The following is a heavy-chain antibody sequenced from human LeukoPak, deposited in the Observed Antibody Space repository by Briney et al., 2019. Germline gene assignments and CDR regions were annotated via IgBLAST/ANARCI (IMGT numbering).Heavy chain of an antibody. D-gene: IGHD2-15*01. V-gene: IGHV3-30*02. CDR1: GFIFSNFD. Sequence: PGGSLRLSCAASGFIFSNFDMHWVRQAPGKGLQWVASVRQDGNNKYYGDSVKGRFTISRDNSKNTLNLQMNSLRAEDTALYYCVKDVTLGYCSGGSCYTSAHWRQGTLVTVSS. CDR2: VRQDGNNK. J-gene: IGHJ4*02. CDR3: VKDVTLGYCSGGSCYTSAH.